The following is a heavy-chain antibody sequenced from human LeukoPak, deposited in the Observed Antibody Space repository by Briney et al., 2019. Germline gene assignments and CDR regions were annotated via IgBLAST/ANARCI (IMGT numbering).Heavy chain of an antibody. CDR3: VRDVGGSGWFDS. Sequence: SETLSLTCTVSGDSIRNYYCSWIRQPAGQGLEWIGRMYSTGTTNYNPSLKSRVTMSVDKSTKQFSLRLSSVTAADTAVYYCVRDVGGSGWFDSWGQGTLVTVSS. V-gene: IGHV4-4*07. D-gene: IGHD6-19*01. CDR1: GDSIRNYY. CDR2: MYSTGTT. J-gene: IGHJ5*01.